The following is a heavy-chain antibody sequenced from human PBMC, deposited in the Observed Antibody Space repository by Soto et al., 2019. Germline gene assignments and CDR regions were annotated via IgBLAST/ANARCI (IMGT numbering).Heavy chain of an antibody. J-gene: IGHJ4*02. Sequence: EVQLVESGGGLVQPGGSLRLSCAASGFTFSSYEMNWVRQAPGKGLEWVSYISSSGSTIYYADSVKGRFTISRDNDKNSLYLQMNSLRAEDTAVYYCARAYSGRGGYYFDYWGQGTLVTVSS. CDR1: GFTFSSYE. V-gene: IGHV3-48*03. CDR2: ISSSGSTI. CDR3: ARAYSGRGGYYFDY. D-gene: IGHD2-15*01.